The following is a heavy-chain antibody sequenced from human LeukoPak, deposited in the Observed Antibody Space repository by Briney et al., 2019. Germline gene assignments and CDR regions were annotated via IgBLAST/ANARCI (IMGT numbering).Heavy chain of an antibody. CDR2: INPSGGST. CDR3: AGDSGSYADY. V-gene: IGHV1-46*01. J-gene: IGHJ4*02. CDR1: GYTFTSYF. Sequence: ASVKVSCKASGYTFTSYFIHWVRQAPGQGLEWMGMINPSGGSTSYAQKFQGRVTMTRDTSTSTVYMELSSLRSEDAAVYYCAGDSGSYADYWGQGTLVTVSS. D-gene: IGHD1-26*01.